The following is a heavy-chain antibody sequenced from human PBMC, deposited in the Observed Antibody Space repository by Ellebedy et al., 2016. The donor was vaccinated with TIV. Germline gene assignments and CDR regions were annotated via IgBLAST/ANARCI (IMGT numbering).Heavy chain of an antibody. J-gene: IGHJ3*02. CDR2: ISSSSSTI. Sequence: GGSLRLSXAASGFTFSSYSMNWVRQAPGKGLEWVSYISSSSSTIYYADSVKGRFTISRDNAKNSLYLQMNSLRAEDTAVYYCARDVQRGYSGYDDPPHAFDIWGQGTMVTVSS. V-gene: IGHV3-48*04. D-gene: IGHD5-12*01. CDR3: ARDVQRGYSGYDDPPHAFDI. CDR1: GFTFSSYS.